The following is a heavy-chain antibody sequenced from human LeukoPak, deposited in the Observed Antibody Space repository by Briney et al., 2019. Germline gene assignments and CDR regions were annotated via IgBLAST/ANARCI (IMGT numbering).Heavy chain of an antibody. CDR2: ISTSSRYI. CDR3: ARADCSSSTCYLRRSWFDP. J-gene: IGHJ5*02. D-gene: IGHD2-2*01. V-gene: IGHV3-21*01. CDR1: GFTLSNYD. Sequence: GGSLRLSCAASGFTLSNYDMNWVRQAPGKGLEWVSSISTSSRYIYYEDSVRGRFTISRDDAKNSLYLEMNSLRAEDTAVYYCARADCSSSTCYLRRSWFDPWGQGTLVTVSS.